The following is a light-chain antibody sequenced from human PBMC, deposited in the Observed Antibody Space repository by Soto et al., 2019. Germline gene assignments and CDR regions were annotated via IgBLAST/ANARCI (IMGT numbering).Light chain of an antibody. V-gene: IGLV3-21*04. CDR3: QVWDSSSDHVI. Sequence: SYELTQPPSVSVAPGKTATITCGGHNVGSESVHWYQQRPGQAPVLVIYSDGDRPSAIPERFSGSKSGNTATLTIGRVEAGDDADYYCQVWDSSSDHVIFGGGTKVTVL. J-gene: IGLJ2*01. CDR1: NVGSES. CDR2: SDG.